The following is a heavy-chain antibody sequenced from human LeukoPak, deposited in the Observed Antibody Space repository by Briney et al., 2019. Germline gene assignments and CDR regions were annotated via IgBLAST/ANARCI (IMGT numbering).Heavy chain of an antibody. D-gene: IGHD3-10*01. V-gene: IGHV1-18*04. CDR1: GYTFTSYG. CDR2: ISAYNGNT. J-gene: IGHJ4*02. CDR3: ARESMVRGVITPDY. Sequence: ASVKVSCKASGYTFTSYGISWVRQAPGQGRAWMGWISAYNGNTNYAQKLQGRVTMTTDTSTSTAYMELRSLRSDDTAVYYCARESMVRGVITPDYWGQGTLVTVSS.